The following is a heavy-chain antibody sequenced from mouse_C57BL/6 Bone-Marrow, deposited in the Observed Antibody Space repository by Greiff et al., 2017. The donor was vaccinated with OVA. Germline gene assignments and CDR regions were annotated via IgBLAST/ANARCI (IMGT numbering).Heavy chain of an antibody. D-gene: IGHD2-3*01. V-gene: IGHV1-50*01. CDR2: IDPSDSYS. CDR3: ARDGYYPAWFAY. CDR1: GYTFTSYW. J-gene: IGHJ3*01. Sequence: QVQLQQPGAELVKPGASVKLSCKASGYTFTSYWMQWVKQRPGQGLEWIGEIDPSDSYSNYHPKFNGMATLTVDTSSSTAYMQLSSLTSEDSAVDYCARDGYYPAWFAYWGQGTLVTVSA.